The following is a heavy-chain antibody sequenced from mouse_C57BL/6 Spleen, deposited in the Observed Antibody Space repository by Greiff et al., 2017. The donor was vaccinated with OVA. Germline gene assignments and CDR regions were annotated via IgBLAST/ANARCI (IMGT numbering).Heavy chain of an antibody. Sequence: LVESGAELVRPGASVTLSCKASGYTFTDYEMHWVKQTPVHGLEWIGAIDPETGGTAYNQKFKGKAILTADKSSSTAYMELRSLTSEDSAVYYCTRENSNYDAMDYWGQGTSVTVSS. J-gene: IGHJ4*01. D-gene: IGHD2-5*01. CDR1: GYTFTDYE. V-gene: IGHV1-15*01. CDR2: IDPETGGT. CDR3: TRENSNYDAMDY.